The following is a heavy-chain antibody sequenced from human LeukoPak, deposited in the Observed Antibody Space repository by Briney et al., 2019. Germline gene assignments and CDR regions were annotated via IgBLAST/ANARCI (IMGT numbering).Heavy chain of an antibody. CDR1: GYTLTELS. J-gene: IGHJ4*02. V-gene: IGHV1-24*01. CDR3: SAADTRGYYFDY. CDR2: FDPEDGET. Sequence: ASVKVSCKVSGYTLTELSMHWARQAPGKGLEWMGGFDPEDGETIYAQKFQGRVTMTEDTSTDTAHMELSSLRSEDTAVYYCSAADTRGYYFDYWGQGTLVTVSS.